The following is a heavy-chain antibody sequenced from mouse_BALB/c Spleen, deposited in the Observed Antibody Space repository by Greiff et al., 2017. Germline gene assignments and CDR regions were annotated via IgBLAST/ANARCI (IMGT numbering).Heavy chain of an antibody. Sequence: VQLQQSGAELVRSGASVKLSCTASGFNFKDYYMHWVKQRPEQGLEWIGWIDPENGDTEYAPKFQGKATMTADTSSNTAYLHLSSLTSEDTAVYYCISSTVGEGDDWGQGTTLTVSS. V-gene: IGHV14-4*02. D-gene: IGHD1-1*01. J-gene: IGHJ2*01. CDR2: IDPENGDT. CDR3: ISSTVGEGDD. CDR1: GFNFKDYY.